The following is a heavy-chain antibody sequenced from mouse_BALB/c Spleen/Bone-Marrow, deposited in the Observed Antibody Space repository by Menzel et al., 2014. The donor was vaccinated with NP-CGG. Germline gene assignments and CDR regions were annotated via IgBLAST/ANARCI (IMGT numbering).Heavy chain of an antibody. J-gene: IGHJ3*01. V-gene: IGHV14-3*02. CDR3: ARDYGRTAWFAY. CDR1: GFNIKDTY. D-gene: IGHD1-1*01. Sequence: EVKLMESGAELVKPGASVKLSYTASGFNIKDTYIHWVKQRPEQGLEWIGGIDPANGNTKYDPKFQGKATITADTSSNTAYLQRSSLTSEDTAVYYCARDYGRTAWFAYWGQGTLVTVSA. CDR2: IDPANGNT.